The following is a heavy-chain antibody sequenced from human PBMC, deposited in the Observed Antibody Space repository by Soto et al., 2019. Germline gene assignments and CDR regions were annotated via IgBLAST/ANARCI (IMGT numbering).Heavy chain of an antibody. V-gene: IGHV3-53*04. CDR3: VRGGDSGYADYYFDY. D-gene: IGHD5-12*01. CDR2: IYSGGST. CDR1: GFTVSSNY. J-gene: IGHJ4*02. Sequence: EVQLVESGGGLVQPGGSLRLSCAASGFTVSSNYMSWVRQAPGKGLEWVSVIYSGGSTYYADSVKGRFTISRHNSKNTLYLQMNSLRAEDTAVYYCVRGGDSGYADYYFDYWGQGTLVTVSS.